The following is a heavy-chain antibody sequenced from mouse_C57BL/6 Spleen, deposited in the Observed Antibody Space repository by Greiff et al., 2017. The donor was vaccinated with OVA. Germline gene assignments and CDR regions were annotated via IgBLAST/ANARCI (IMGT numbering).Heavy chain of an antibody. J-gene: IGHJ2*01. Sequence: EVQVVESGGGLVKPGGSLKLSCAASGFTFSSYAMSWVRQTPEKRLEWVATISDGGSYTYYPDNVKGRFTISRDNAKNNLYLQMSHLKSEDTAMYYCARAGVYFDYWGQGTTLAVSA. CDR3: ARAGVYFDY. CDR1: GFTFSSYA. V-gene: IGHV5-4*01. CDR2: ISDGGSYT.